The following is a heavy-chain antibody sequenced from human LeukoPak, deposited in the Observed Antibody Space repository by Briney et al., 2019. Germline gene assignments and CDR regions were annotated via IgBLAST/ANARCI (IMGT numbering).Heavy chain of an antibody. Sequence: GESPNTSCKGSVYSFTNDWIGCVRQMPGKGLEWMGSIDPREYATRYSPSFQAKVTISADKSISTAHLQWSSLKASDTAMYYCARHDYGDNSSAGALDRGPGTPVTVSS. CDR1: VYSFTNDW. V-gene: IGHV5-51*01. CDR3: ARHDYGDNSSAGALD. CDR2: IDPREYAT. D-gene: IGHD4-23*01. J-gene: IGHJ4*01.